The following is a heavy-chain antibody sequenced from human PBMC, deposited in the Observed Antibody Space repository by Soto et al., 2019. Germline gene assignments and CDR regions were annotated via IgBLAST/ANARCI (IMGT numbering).Heavy chain of an antibody. CDR1: GFTFSSYG. J-gene: IGHJ6*02. Sequence: QVQLVESGGGVVQHGRSLRLSCAASGFTFSSYGMHWVRQAPGKGLEWVAVISYDGSNKYYADSVKGRFTISRDNSKNTLYLQMNSLRDEDTAVYYCVMQWLYVWGQGTTVTVSS. CDR3: VMQWLYV. D-gene: IGHD6-19*01. CDR2: ISYDGSNK. V-gene: IGHV3-30*03.